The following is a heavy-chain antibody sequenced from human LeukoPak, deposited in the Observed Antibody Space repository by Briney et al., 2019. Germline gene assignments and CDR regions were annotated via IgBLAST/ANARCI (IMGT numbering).Heavy chain of an antibody. CDR2: IYPGDSDT. D-gene: IGHD1-26*01. Sequence: GESLKISCKASGYNFPTYRVAWVRQMPGKGPEWMGIIYPGDSDTRYSPSFQGQVTISADKSISTAYLQWSSLKASDTAMYYCARHKWELDYWGQGTLVTVSS. CDR1: GYNFPTYR. V-gene: IGHV5-51*01. J-gene: IGHJ4*02. CDR3: ARHKWELDY.